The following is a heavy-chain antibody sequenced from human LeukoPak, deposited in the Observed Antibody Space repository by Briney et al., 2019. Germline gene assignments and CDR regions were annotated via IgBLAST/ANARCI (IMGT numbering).Heavy chain of an antibody. Sequence: SETLSLTCTVSGGSISGYYWSWIRQPPGKGLEWIGCIYSSGSTNYNPSLKSRVTISVDTSKNHFSLKVSSVTAADTAVYYCARRRDGCNYSRSFHIWGQGTMVTVSS. D-gene: IGHD5-24*01. J-gene: IGHJ3*02. V-gene: IGHV4-59*01. CDR1: GGSISGYY. CDR2: IYSSGST. CDR3: ARRRDGCNYSRSFHI.